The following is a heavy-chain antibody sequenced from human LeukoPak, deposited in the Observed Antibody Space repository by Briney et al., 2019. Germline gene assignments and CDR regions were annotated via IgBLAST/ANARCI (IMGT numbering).Heavy chain of an antibody. CDR1: GGSFSGYY. V-gene: IGHV4-34*01. CDR3: ARGLRIVVVVAATVWSDP. Sequence: SETLSLTCAVYGGSFSGYYWSWIRQPPGKGLEWIGEINHSGSTNYNPSLKSRVTISVDTSKNQFSLKLSSVTAADTAVYYCARGLRIVVVVAATVWSDPWGQGTLVTVSS. D-gene: IGHD2-15*01. CDR2: INHSGST. J-gene: IGHJ5*02.